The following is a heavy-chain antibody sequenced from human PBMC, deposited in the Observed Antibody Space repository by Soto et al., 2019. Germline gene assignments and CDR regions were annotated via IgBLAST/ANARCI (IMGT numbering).Heavy chain of an antibody. V-gene: IGHV1-3*01. CDR3: AREGLEAAMTTPRGFDY. J-gene: IGHJ4*02. CDR1: GYTFTTYT. CDR2: ISAGNGDT. D-gene: IGHD4-4*01. Sequence: QVQLVQSGAEVKKPGASVKVSCKASGYTFTTYTIHWVRQAPGERLEWMGWISAGNGDTKYSQKFHDRVTITRDTSASTAHMELSSLRSEDTAVYYCAREGLEAAMTTPRGFDYWGQGTLVTVSS.